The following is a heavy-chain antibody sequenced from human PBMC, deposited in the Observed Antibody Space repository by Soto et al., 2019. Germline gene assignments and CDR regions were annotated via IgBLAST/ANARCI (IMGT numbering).Heavy chain of an antibody. D-gene: IGHD5-18*01. CDR1: GGSISSYY. CDR2: IYYSGST. V-gene: IGHV4-59*08. CDR3: ARRSGYSYVLNYGMDV. J-gene: IGHJ6*02. Sequence: QVQLQESGPGLVKPSETLSLTCTVSGGSISSYYWSWIRQPPGKGLEWIGYIYYSGSTNYNPSLKRRVTISLDTSKTRFPLRLSAVAAADTDVDYCARRSGYSYVLNYGMDVWGQGTPVTVSS.